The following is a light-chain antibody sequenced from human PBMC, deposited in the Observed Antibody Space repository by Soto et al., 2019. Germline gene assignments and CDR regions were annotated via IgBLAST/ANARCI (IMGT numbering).Light chain of an antibody. J-gene: IGKJ5*01. V-gene: IGKV3-20*01. CDR1: QSVGTRF. CDR3: QQYGSSLPIT. CDR2: GAS. Sequence: EIVLTQSPGTLSLSPGERATLSCRASQSVGTRFLAWYQQLPGQAPRLLIYGASSRATGIPDRFSGSGSGTDFTLTISRLEPEDFAVYYCQQYGSSLPITFGQGTRLEIK.